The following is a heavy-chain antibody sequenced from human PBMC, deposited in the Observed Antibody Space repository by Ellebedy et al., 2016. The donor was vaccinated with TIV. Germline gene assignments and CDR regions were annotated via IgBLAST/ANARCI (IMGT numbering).Heavy chain of an antibody. D-gene: IGHD3-3*01. CDR2: MNPHSGNT. CDR1: GYPFSSYD. V-gene: IGHV1-8*01. CDR3: ARVPLDWSSDYYMDV. J-gene: IGHJ6*03. Sequence: ASVKVSCXASGYPFSSYDINWVRQATGQGLEWMGRMNPHSGNTGYAQKFQGRLTMTRNTAISTAYMELSSLRSEDTAVYYCARVPLDWSSDYYMDVWGKGTTVTVSS.